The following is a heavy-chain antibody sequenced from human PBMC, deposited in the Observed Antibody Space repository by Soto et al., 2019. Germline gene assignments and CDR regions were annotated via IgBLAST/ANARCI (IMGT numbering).Heavy chain of an antibody. V-gene: IGHV1-18*01. CDR1: GYTFTSYG. Sequence: WASVKVSCKASGYTFTSYGISWVRQAPGQGLEWMGWISAYNGNTNYAQKLQGRVTMTTDTSTSTAYMELRSLRSDDTAVYYCASGHYYDSSGYYYDWGQGTLVTVSS. J-gene: IGHJ4*02. D-gene: IGHD3-22*01. CDR3: ASGHYYDSSGYYYD. CDR2: ISAYNGNT.